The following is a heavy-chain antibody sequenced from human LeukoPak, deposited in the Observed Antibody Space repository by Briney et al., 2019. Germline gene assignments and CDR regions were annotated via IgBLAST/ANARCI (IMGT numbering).Heavy chain of an antibody. CDR3: ASALLYNWFDP. D-gene: IGHD6-25*01. Sequence: SETLSLTCAVYGGSFSGYYWSWIRQPPGKGLEWIGEINHSGSTNYNPSLKSRVTISVDTSKNQFSLKLSSVTAADTAVYYCASALLYNWFDPWGQGTLVTVSS. CDR1: GGSFSGYY. V-gene: IGHV4-34*01. J-gene: IGHJ5*02. CDR2: INHSGST.